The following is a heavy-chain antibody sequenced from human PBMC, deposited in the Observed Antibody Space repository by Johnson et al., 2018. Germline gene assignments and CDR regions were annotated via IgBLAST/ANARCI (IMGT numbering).Heavy chain of an antibody. CDR3: ARADGDYYYYMDV. Sequence: QVQLQESGPGLVKSSETLSLICSVSGGSINRGNYCWGWIRQPPGKGLQWIGSFYSSGSTYYNPSLKSRAAILVDTSKNQFSLKLNSVTAVDTAIYYCARADGDYYYYMDVWGNGTTVTVS. CDR2: FYSSGST. CDR1: GGSINRGNYC. D-gene: IGHD4-17*01. V-gene: IGHV4-39*07. J-gene: IGHJ6*03.